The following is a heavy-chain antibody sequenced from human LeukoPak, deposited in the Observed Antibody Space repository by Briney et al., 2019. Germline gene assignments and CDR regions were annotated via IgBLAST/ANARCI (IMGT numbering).Heavy chain of an antibody. CDR3: AREGYCSGGSCYSHYFDY. V-gene: IGHV4-59*01. Sequence: KPSETLSLTCTVSGGSISSYYWSWIRQPPGKGLEWMGYIYYSGSTNYNPSLKSRVTISVDTSKNQFSLKLSSVTAADTAVYYCAREGYCSGGSCYSHYFDYWGQGTLVTVSS. J-gene: IGHJ4*02. CDR1: GGSISSYY. D-gene: IGHD2-15*01. CDR2: IYYSGST.